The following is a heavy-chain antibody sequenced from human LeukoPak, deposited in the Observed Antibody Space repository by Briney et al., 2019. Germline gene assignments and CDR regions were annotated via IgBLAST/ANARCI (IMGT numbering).Heavy chain of an antibody. J-gene: IGHJ2*01. CDR3: ARQGSRYWYFDL. CDR2: IYYSGST. V-gene: IGHV4-38-2*01. Sequence: KPSETLSLTCVVSGYSISSGYDWGWIRQPPGRGLEWIGSIYYSGSTNYNPSLKSQVTISVDTSKNQFSLTLSSVTATDTAVYYCARQGSRYWYFDLWGRGTLVTVSS. D-gene: IGHD3-10*01. CDR1: GYSISSGYD.